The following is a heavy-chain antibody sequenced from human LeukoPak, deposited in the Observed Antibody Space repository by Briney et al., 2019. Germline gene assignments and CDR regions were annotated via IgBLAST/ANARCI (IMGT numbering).Heavy chain of an antibody. CDR3: ARPANYDFWSGYPNNWFDP. V-gene: IGHV4-39*01. J-gene: IGHJ5*02. CDR2: IYYSGGT. CDR1: GGSISSSSYY. Sequence: SETLSLTCTVSGGSISSSSYYWGWIRQPPGKGLEWIGSIYYSGGTYYNPSLKSRVTISVDTSKNQFSLKLSSVTAADTAVYYCARPANYDFWSGYPNNWFDPWGQGTLVTVSS. D-gene: IGHD3-3*01.